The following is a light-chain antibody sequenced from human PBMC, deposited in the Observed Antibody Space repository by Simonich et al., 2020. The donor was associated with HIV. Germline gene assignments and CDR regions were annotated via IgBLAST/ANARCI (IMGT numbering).Light chain of an antibody. CDR1: QSLLSSNGYNY. V-gene: IGKV2-28*01. Sequence: DIVMTQSPLSLPVTPGEPASISCRSSQSLLSSNGYNYFDWYLQKPGQSPPLLIYLGSNRASGVPDRFSGSGSGTDFTLQISRVEAEDVGVYYCMQALQTPFTFGPGTKVDIK. CDR3: MQALQTPFT. CDR2: LGS. J-gene: IGKJ3*01.